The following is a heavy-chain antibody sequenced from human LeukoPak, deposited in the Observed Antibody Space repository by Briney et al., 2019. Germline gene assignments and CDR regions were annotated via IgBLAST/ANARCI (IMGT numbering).Heavy chain of an antibody. D-gene: IGHD1-1*01. J-gene: IGHJ4*02. CDR1: GYTFTIYA. Sequence: ASVKVSCKASGYTFTIYAMNWVRQAPGQGLEWMGWINTNTGNPTYAQGFTGRFVFSLDTSVSTAYLQISSLKAEDTAVYYCARGHFNWNDGYFDYWGQGTLVTVSS. V-gene: IGHV7-4-1*02. CDR3: ARGHFNWNDGYFDY. CDR2: INTNTGNP.